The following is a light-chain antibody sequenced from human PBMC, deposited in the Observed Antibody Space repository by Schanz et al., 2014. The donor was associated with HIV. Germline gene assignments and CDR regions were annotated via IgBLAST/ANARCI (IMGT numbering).Light chain of an antibody. CDR1: SGDIGGY. Sequence: QSVLTQPPSASGSPGQSVTLSCAGTSGDIGGYISWYQHHPGKAPKLIMSEIHERPSGVPDRFSGSKSGNTASLAISDLQAADDADYYCSSFSTSDTPIFGTGTKLTVL. V-gene: IGLV2-8*01. J-gene: IGLJ1*01. CDR3: SSFSTSDTPI. CDR2: EIH.